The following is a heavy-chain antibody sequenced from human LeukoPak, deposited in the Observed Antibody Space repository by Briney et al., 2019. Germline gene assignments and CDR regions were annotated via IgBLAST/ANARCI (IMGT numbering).Heavy chain of an antibody. D-gene: IGHD3-22*01. CDR3: VHSKGRIGYYLLVNLDY. J-gene: IGHJ4*02. CDR2: IYWNDDK. Sequence: SGPTLVNPTQTLTLTCTFSGFSLSTSGVGVGWIRQPPGKALEWLALIYWNDDKRYSPSLKSRLTITKDTSKNQVVLTMTNMDPVDTATYYCVHSKGRIGYYLLVNLDYWGQGTLVTVSS. CDR1: GFSLSTSGVG. V-gene: IGHV2-5*01.